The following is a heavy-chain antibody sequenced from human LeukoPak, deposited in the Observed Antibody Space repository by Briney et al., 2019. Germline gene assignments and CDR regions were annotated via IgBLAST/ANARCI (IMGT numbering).Heavy chain of an antibody. J-gene: IGHJ5*02. CDR2: IIPIFGST. CDR1: GGTFNSNA. Sequence: SVKVSCKASGGTFNSNAFHWVRQAPGQGLEWMGGIIPIFGSTKYAQKFQGRVTVTTDESTGTAYMVLSDLRSDDTAVYYCARGRSGIPAVTYNWFDPWGQEPWSPSPQ. CDR3: ARGRSGIPAVTYNWFDP. D-gene: IGHD6-13*01. V-gene: IGHV1-69*05.